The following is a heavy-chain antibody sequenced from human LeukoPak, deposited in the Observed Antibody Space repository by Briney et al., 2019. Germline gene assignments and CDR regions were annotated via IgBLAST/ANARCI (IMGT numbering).Heavy chain of an antibody. Sequence: PGGSLRLSCAASGFTFSSYSMNWVRQAPGKGLEWVSYISSSSSTIYYADSVKGRFTISRDDSKNTLYLQMNSLRAEDTAVYYCAKDHDYGDYGPDYWGQGTLVTVPS. V-gene: IGHV3-48*01. CDR1: GFTFSSYS. J-gene: IGHJ4*02. CDR2: ISSSSSTI. D-gene: IGHD4-17*01. CDR3: AKDHDYGDYGPDY.